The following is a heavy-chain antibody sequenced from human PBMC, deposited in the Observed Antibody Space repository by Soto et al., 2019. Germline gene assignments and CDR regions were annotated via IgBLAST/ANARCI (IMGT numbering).Heavy chain of an antibody. Sequence: EVQLVESGGGLVQPGGSLRLSCAASGFTFSSYSMNWVRQAPGKGLEWVSYISSSSRTIYYADSVKGRFTISRDNAKNSLYLQMNSLRAEDTAVYYCAREGRCPVSDYSIRKKSYYYYYYMDVWGKGTTVTVSS. J-gene: IGHJ6*03. CDR1: GFTFSSYS. CDR3: AREGRCPVSDYSIRKKSYYYYYYMDV. V-gene: IGHV3-48*01. CDR2: ISSSSRTI. D-gene: IGHD4-4*01.